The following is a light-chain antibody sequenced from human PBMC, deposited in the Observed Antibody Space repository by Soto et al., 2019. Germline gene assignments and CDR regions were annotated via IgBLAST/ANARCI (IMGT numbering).Light chain of an antibody. CDR3: AAWDESLSGWRG. Sequence: QSALTQPPSVSGTPGQRVIISCSGGSSNIGRNDVYWYQQVPGKAPKLIIYRSTYRPSGAPDRFSGSRSGTSASLAISGLRSEDEADYYCAAWDESLSGWRGFGTGTKLTVL. CDR1: SSNIGRND. CDR2: RST. J-gene: IGLJ1*01. V-gene: IGLV1-47*01.